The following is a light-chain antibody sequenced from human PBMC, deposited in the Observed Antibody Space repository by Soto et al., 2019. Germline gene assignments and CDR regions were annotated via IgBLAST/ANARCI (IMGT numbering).Light chain of an antibody. V-gene: IGLV2-11*01. J-gene: IGLJ2*01. CDR3: CSHVGGSTFAVV. Sequence: QSVLTQPRSVSGSPGQSVTISCTGTSSDVGGYNFVSWYQHHPDKAPKLMIYDVTKRPSGVPDRFSGSKSGNTASLTISGLQAEDEGDYYCCSHVGGSTFAVVFGGGTKLTVL. CDR2: DVT. CDR1: SSDVGGYNF.